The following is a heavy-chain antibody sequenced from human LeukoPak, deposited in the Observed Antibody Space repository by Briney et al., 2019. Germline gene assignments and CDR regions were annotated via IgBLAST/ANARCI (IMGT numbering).Heavy chain of an antibody. V-gene: IGHV3-30*03. CDR3: AREIPRRAFDI. CDR1: GFTFSSYG. D-gene: IGHD2-21*01. J-gene: IGHJ3*02. CDR2: ISYDGSNK. Sequence: GGSLRLSCAASGFTFSSYGMHWVRQAPGKGLEWVAVISYDGSNKYYADSVKGRFTISRDNSKNTLYLQMNSLRAEDTAVYYCAREIPRRAFDIWGQGTMVTVSS.